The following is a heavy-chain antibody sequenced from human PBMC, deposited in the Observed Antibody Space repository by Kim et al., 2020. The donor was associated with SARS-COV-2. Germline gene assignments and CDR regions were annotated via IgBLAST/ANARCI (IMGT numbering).Heavy chain of an antibody. Sequence: ASVKVSCKASGYTFTSYGISWVRQAPGQGLEWMGWISAYNGNTNYAQKLQGRVTMTTDTSTSTAYMELRSLRSDDTAVYYCARDSHHTGRFTIFGVVPRGYYYMDVWGKGTTVTVSS. CDR3: ARDSHHTGRFTIFGVVPRGYYYMDV. CDR2: ISAYNGNT. V-gene: IGHV1-18*01. D-gene: IGHD3-3*01. CDR1: GYTFTSYG. J-gene: IGHJ6*03.